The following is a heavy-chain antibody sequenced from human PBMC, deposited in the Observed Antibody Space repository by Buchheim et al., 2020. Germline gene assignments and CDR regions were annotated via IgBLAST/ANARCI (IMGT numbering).Heavy chain of an antibody. Sequence: EVQLVESGGGLVKPGGSLRLSCAASGFTFSNAWMNWVRQAPGKGLEWVGRIKSKTDGGTTDYAAPVKGRFTISSDDSKNTLYLQMNSLKTEDTAVYYCSVEGGYDFWRGSNNYHFDYWGPGTL. CDR3: SVEGGYDFWRGSNNYHFDY. J-gene: IGHJ4*02. V-gene: IGHV3-15*07. D-gene: IGHD3-3*01. CDR1: GFTFSNAW. CDR2: IKSKTDGGTT.